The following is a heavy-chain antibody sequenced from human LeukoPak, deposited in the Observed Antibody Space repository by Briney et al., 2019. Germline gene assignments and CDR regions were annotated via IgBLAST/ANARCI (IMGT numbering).Heavy chain of an antibody. CDR1: GGSISSYY. CDR3: ARATAVDTAMADDY. D-gene: IGHD5-18*01. V-gene: IGHV4-59*08. Sequence: SETLSLTCTVSGGSISSYYWSWIRQPPGKGLEWIGYIYYSGSTYYNPSLKSRVTISVDTSKNQFSLKLSSVTAADTAVYYCARATAVDTAMADDYWGQGTLVTVSS. CDR2: IYYSGST. J-gene: IGHJ4*02.